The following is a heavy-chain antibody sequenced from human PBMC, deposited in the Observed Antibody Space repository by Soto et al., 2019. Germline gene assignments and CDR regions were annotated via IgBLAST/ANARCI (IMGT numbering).Heavy chain of an antibody. CDR1: GGSISSGGYY. CDR2: IYYSGST. J-gene: IGHJ4*02. V-gene: IGHV4-31*03. D-gene: IGHD3-3*01. Sequence: QVQLQESGPGLVKPSQTLSLTCTVSGGSISSGGYYWSWIRQHPGKGLEWIGYIYYSGSTYYNPSLRGRVTISVDTSKNQFSLKLSSVTAADTAVYYCARGSSLSSTIFGVVSNFDYWGQGTLVTVSS. CDR3: ARGSSLSSTIFGVVSNFDY.